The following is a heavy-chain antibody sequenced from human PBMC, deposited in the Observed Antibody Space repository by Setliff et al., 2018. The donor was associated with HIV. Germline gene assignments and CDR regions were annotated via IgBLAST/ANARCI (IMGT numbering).Heavy chain of an antibody. CDR2: FDPEDGET. CDR3: ATAPYSSSLFDI. J-gene: IGHJ3*02. D-gene: IGHD6-6*01. V-gene: IGHV1-24*01. CDR1: GHTLTELS. Sequence: ASVKVSCKVSGHTLTELSMHWVRQAPGKGLEWMGGFDPEDGETIYAQKFQGRVTMTEDTSTDTAYMELSSLRSEDTAVYYCATAPYSSSLFDIWGQGTMVTVSS.